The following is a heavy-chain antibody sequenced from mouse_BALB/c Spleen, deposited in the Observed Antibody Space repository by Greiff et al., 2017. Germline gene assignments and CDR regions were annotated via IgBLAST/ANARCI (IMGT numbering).Heavy chain of an antibody. CDR2: ISYSGST. CDR3: ARGLDYDGDLYYAMDY. Sequence: DVQLQESGPGLVKPSQSLSLTCTVTGYSITSDYAWNWIRQFPGNKLEWMGYISYSGSTSYNPSLKSRISITRDTSKNQFFLQLNSVTTEDTATYYCARGLDYDGDLYYAMDYWGQGTSVTVSS. D-gene: IGHD2-4*01. J-gene: IGHJ4*01. V-gene: IGHV3-2*02. CDR1: GYSITSDYA.